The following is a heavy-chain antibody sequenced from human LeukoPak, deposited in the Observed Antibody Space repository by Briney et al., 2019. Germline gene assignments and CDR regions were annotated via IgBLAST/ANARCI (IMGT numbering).Heavy chain of an antibody. J-gene: IGHJ1*01. CDR3: AESHPPTVTTEEGEYLQH. Sequence: PGGSLRLSSAASGFTFSAYGMHWVRQAPGQGLEWVAVISFDGSNQYYADSVKGRFTIYRDNFKNTVYLQMNSLRAEETAVYYCAESHPPTVTTEEGEYLQHWGQGTLVTVSS. V-gene: IGHV3-30*18. CDR2: ISFDGSNQ. CDR1: GFTFSAYG. D-gene: IGHD4-17*01.